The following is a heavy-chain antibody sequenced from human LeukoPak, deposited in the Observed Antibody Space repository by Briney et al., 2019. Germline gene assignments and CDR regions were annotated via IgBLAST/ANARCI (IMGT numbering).Heavy chain of an antibody. D-gene: IGHD6-13*01. CDR1: GFSHTSNGVA. Sequence: SGPTLVNPTQTLTLTCTFSGFSHTSNGVAVAWIRQPPGKALEWLAFINWNDDQGHSPSLKSRLTITKDSSRNQVVLTMTNVDPADSATYYCAHMFTSSWSGAFDVWGQGTMVSVSS. J-gene: IGHJ3*01. V-gene: IGHV2-5*01. CDR2: INWNDDQ. CDR3: AHMFTSSWSGAFDV.